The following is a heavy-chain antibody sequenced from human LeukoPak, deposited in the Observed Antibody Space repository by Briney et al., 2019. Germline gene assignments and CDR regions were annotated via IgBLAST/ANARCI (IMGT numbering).Heavy chain of an antibody. J-gene: IGHJ6*02. V-gene: IGHV1-69*13. CDR1: GGTFSSYA. D-gene: IGHD2-2*01. CDR3: ASRIVVVPAASADRPTYYYYYGMDV. Sequence: GASVKVSCKASGGTFSSYAISWVRQAPGQGLEWMGGIIPIFGTANYARKFQGRVTITADESTSTAYMELSSLRSEDTAVYYCASRIVVVPAASADRPTYYYYYGMDVWGQGTTVTVSS. CDR2: IIPIFGTA.